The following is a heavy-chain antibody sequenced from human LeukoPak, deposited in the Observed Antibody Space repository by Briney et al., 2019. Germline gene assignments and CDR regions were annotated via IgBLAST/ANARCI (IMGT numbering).Heavy chain of an antibody. J-gene: IGHJ4*02. CDR1: GFVFSSYW. D-gene: IGHD5-18*01. Sequence: GGSLRLSCAASGFVFSSYWMSWVRQAPGKGLEWVSVIYSGGSTYYADSVKGRFTISRDNSKNTLYLQMNSLRAEDTAVYYCARGYSYGYYFDYWGQGTLVTVSS. CDR2: IYSGGST. V-gene: IGHV3-53*01. CDR3: ARGYSYGYYFDY.